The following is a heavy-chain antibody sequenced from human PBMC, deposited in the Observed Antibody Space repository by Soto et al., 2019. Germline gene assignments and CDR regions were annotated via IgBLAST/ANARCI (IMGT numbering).Heavy chain of an antibody. CDR3: AKDFNRPTPFYGMDV. V-gene: IGHV3-33*06. Sequence: GGSLRLSCAASGFTFNSYGFHLVRQTPGKGLEWVAVIWYNGSSTYYADSVKGRFTISRDNSKNTLYLQMNSLRAEDTAVYYCAKDFNRPTPFYGMDVWGQGTTVTLSS. J-gene: IGHJ6*01. CDR1: GFTFNSYG. CDR2: IWYNGSST.